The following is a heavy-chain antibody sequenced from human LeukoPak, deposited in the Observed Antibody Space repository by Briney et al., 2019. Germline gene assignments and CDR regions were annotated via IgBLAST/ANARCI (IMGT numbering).Heavy chain of an antibody. J-gene: IGHJ4*02. Sequence: SETLSLTCTVSGGSISSYYWSWIRQPPGKGLEWIGHISYTGSTNYSPPLRSRVTISVDKPKSQFSLELRSVTAADTAVYYCARRVGYCGGDNCYESDSWGQGTLVTVSS. CDR3: ARRVGYCGGDNCYESDS. D-gene: IGHD2-15*01. CDR1: GGSISSYY. CDR2: ISYTGST. V-gene: IGHV4-59*08.